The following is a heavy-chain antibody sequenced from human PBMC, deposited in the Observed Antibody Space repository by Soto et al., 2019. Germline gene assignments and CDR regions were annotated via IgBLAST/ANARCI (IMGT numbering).Heavy chain of an antibody. J-gene: IGHJ4*02. D-gene: IGHD3-3*01. CDR1: GGSISSYY. CDR2: IYYSGST. Sequence: SETLSLTCTVSGGSISSYYLSWIRQPPGKGLEWIGYIYYSGSTNYNPSLKSRVTISVDTSKNQFSLKLSSVTAADTAVYYCARDLEYYFDYWGQGTLVTVSS. CDR3: ARDLEYYFDY. V-gene: IGHV4-59*01.